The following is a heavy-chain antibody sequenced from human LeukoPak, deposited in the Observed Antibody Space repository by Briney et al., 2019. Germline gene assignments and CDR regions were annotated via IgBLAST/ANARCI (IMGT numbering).Heavy chain of an antibody. V-gene: IGHV4-39*07. Sequence: SETLSLTCTVSGGSISTSNYYWGWIRQPPGKGLEWIGSIYYSGSTYYNPSLKSRVTISVDTSKNQFSLKLSSVTAADTAVYYCARAPQWLVTFDYWGQGTLVTVSS. CDR3: ARAPQWLVTFDY. J-gene: IGHJ4*02. D-gene: IGHD6-19*01. CDR2: IYYSGST. CDR1: GGSISTSNYY.